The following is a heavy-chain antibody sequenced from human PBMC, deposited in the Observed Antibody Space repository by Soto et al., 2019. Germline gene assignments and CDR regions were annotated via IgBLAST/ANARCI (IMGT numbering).Heavy chain of an antibody. J-gene: IGHJ5*02. D-gene: IGHD3-9*01. CDR1: GFTFSSYA. CDR2: ISSDGSSK. CDR3: ARDQVNYDILTGHYPRWFDP. V-gene: IGHV3-30-3*01. Sequence: PVGSLRLSCAASGFTFSSYALHWVRQAPGKGLEWVAVISSDGSSKSYADSVKGRFTISRDNSKNTLFLQMNSLRAEDTAVYYCARDQVNYDILTGHYPRWFDPWGQGTLVTVSS.